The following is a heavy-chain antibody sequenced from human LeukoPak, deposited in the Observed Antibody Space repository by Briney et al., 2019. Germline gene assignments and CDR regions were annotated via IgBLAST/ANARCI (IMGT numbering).Heavy chain of an antibody. Sequence: EASVKVSCKASGYTFTSYDINWVRQATGQGLEWMGWMNPNSGNTGYAQKFQGRVTMTRNTSISTAYMELSSLRSEDTAVYYCARRLTVAAAGPDYWGQGTLVTVSS. CDR1: GYTFTSYD. J-gene: IGHJ4*02. V-gene: IGHV1-8*01. CDR2: MNPNSGNT. D-gene: IGHD6-13*01. CDR3: ARRLTVAAAGPDY.